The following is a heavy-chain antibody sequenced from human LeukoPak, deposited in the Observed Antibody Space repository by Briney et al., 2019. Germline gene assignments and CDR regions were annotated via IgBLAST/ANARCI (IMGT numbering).Heavy chain of an antibody. V-gene: IGHV4-31*03. CDR3: ARLGGIVPNNYYFDY. CDR2: IYYSGST. D-gene: IGHD1-20*01. Sequence: PSQTLSLTCTVSGGSISSGGYYWSWIRQHPGKGLEWIGYIYYSGSTYYNPSLKSRVTISVDTSKNQFSLKLSSVTAADTAVYYCARLGGIVPNNYYFDYWGQGTLVTVSS. J-gene: IGHJ4*02. CDR1: GGSISSGGYY.